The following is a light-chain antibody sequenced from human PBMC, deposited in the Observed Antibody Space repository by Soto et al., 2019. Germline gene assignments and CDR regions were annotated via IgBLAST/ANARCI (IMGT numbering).Light chain of an antibody. J-gene: IGKJ1*01. CDR1: ESISSSY. Sequence: EIVLTQSPGTLSLSPGERATLSCRASESISSSYLAWYQQRPGQAPRLLIYGASTRATGIPDRFSGSGSGTDFNLTISRLEPEDSAVYYCQQYGGSPRTFGQGTKVEIK. CDR2: GAS. CDR3: QQYGGSPRT. V-gene: IGKV3-20*01.